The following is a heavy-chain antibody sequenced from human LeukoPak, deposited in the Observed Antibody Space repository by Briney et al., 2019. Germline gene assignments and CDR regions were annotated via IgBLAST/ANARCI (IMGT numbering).Heavy chain of an antibody. D-gene: IGHD6-19*01. Sequence: GGSLRLSCAASGFTFSSYWMSWVRQAPGKGLEWVANIKQDGSDKYYVDSVKGRFTISRDNAKNSLYLQVNSLRAEDTAMYYCARDSPAVAGFDYWGQGTLVTVSS. CDR3: ARDSPAVAGFDY. V-gene: IGHV3-7*01. CDR2: IKQDGSDK. CDR1: GFTFSSYW. J-gene: IGHJ4*02.